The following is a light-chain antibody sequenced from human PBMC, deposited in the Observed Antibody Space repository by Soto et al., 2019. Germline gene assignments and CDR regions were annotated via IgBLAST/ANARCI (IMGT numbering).Light chain of an antibody. Sequence: EIGMTQSPATLSVSPGERATLSCRASQSVYSSLAWYQQKPGQAPRLLIYGASTRASGIPARFRGSGSGTEFTLTITSLQSEDFGLYYCQQYHNWPPLTFGGGTKVEI. CDR1: QSVYSS. CDR2: GAS. V-gene: IGKV3-15*01. J-gene: IGKJ4*01. CDR3: QQYHNWPPLT.